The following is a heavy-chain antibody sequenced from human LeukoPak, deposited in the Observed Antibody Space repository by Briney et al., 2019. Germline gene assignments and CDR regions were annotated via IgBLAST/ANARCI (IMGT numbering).Heavy chain of an antibody. CDR1: GFTFSDYY. CDR2: ISSSGSSI. CDR3: AREDDWNYEDY. J-gene: IGHJ4*02. D-gene: IGHD1-7*01. Sequence: GGSLRLSCAASGFTFSDYYMNWIRQAPGKGLEWVSYISSSGSSIYYADSVKGRFTSSRDNAKNSLYLQTNSLRAEDTAIYYCAREDDWNYEDYWGQGTLVTVSS. V-gene: IGHV3-11*04.